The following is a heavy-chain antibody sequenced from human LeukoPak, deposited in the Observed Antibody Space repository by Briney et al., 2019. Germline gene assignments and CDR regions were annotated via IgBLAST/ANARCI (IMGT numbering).Heavy chain of an antibody. Sequence: GGSLKLSCAASGFTFSSYAMHWVRQAPGQGLEWVAVISSDGSNTYYADSVKGRFTISRDNSKNTLYLQMNSLRAEDTAVYYCARLGYCSSTSCPGDRYGMDVWGQGTTVTVSS. CDR1: GFTFSSYA. D-gene: IGHD2-2*01. CDR3: ARLGYCSSTSCPGDRYGMDV. J-gene: IGHJ6*02. V-gene: IGHV3-30-3*01. CDR2: ISSDGSNT.